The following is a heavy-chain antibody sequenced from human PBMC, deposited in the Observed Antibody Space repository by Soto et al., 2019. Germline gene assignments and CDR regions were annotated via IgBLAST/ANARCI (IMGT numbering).Heavy chain of an antibody. J-gene: IGHJ6*02. CDR2: ISSSSSYI. CDR3: ARYDYVWGSPLSLYYYYGMDV. CDR1: GFTFSSYS. V-gene: IGHV3-21*01. D-gene: IGHD3-16*01. Sequence: PGGSLRLSCAASGFTFSSYSMNWVRQAPGKGLEWVSSISSSSSYIYYADSVKGRFTISRDNAKNSLYLQMNSLRAEDTAVYYCARYDYVWGSPLSLYYYYGMDVWGQGTTVTVS.